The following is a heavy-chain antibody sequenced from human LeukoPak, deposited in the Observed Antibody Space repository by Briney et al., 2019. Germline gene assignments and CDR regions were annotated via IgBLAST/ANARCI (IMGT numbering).Heavy chain of an antibody. D-gene: IGHD5-12*01. CDR2: IYYSGST. CDR1: GGSISSYY. CDR3: ARGARPGYYFDY. J-gene: IGHJ4*02. V-gene: IGHV4-59*01. Sequence: SETLSLTCTVSGGSISSYYWSWIRQPPGKGLEWIGYIYYSGSTNHNPSLKSRVTISVDTSKNQFSLKLSSVTAADTAVYYCARGARPGYYFDYWGQGTLVTVSS.